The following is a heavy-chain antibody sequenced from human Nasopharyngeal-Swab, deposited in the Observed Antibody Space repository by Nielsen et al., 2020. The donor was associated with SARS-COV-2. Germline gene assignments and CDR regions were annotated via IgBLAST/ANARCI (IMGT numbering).Heavy chain of an antibody. CDR3: ASSTAAGTNHYYYYMDV. CDR2: INAGNGNT. J-gene: IGHJ6*03. Sequence: WVRQAPGQGLEGMGWINAGNGNTKYSQKFQGGVTITRDTSASTAYMELSSLRSEDTAVYYCASSTAAGTNHYYYYMDVWGKGTTVTVSS. D-gene: IGHD6-13*01. V-gene: IGHV1-3*01.